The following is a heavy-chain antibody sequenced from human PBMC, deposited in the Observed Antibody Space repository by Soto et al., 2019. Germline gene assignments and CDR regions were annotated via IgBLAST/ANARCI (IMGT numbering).Heavy chain of an antibody. CDR3: SSGWYFDY. D-gene: IGHD6-19*01. V-gene: IGHV4-39*01. Sequence: PSETLSLTCAVSGGSISSSSYYWGWIRQPQGKGLEWIGCIYYSGSTYYNPSLKSRVTIAVDTSKNQLSLKLSSVAAADAAVYYCSSGWYFDYWGQGTLVTVSS. CDR1: GGSISSSSYY. J-gene: IGHJ4*02. CDR2: IYYSGST.